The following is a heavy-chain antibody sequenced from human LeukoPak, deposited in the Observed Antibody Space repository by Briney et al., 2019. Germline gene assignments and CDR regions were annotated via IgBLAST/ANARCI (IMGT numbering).Heavy chain of an antibody. Sequence: SETLSLTCTVSGGSISSSSYYWGWIRQPPGKGLEWIGSICYSGSTYYNPSLKSRVTISVDTSKNQFSLKLGSVTAADTAVYYCARVYASGSKSFVDYWGQGTLVTVSS. CDR1: GGSISSSSYY. J-gene: IGHJ4*02. CDR3: ARVYASGSKSFVDY. D-gene: IGHD1-26*01. CDR2: ICYSGST. V-gene: IGHV4-39*07.